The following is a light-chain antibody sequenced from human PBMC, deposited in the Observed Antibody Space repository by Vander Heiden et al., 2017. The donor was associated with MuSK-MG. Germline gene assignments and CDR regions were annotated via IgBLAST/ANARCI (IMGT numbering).Light chain of an antibody. V-gene: IGLV2-14*03. CDR1: SSDVGSYNY. CDR2: DVS. J-gene: IGLJ1*01. CDR3: SSYTSSSTLYV. Sequence: QSALTQAASVSGSLGQSITISCTGPSSDVGSYNYFSWYQQHPGKAPKLMIYDVSKRPSGISNRFSGSKSGNTASLTISGLQADDEADYYCSSYTSSSTLYVFGTGTKVTVL.